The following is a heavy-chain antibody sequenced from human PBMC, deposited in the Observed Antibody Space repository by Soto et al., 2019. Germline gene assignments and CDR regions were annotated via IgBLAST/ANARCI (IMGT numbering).Heavy chain of an antibody. V-gene: IGHV3-23*01. D-gene: IGHD3-10*01. CDR3: AKASGWFGEFDY. Sequence: EVQLLESGGGLVQPGGSLRLSCAASGFTFSSYAMSWVRQAPGKGLEWVSAISGSGGSTYYADSVKGRFTISRDNAKNTLYLQMNSLRAEDTAVYYCAKASGWFGEFDYWGQGTLVTVSS. CDR2: ISGSGGST. J-gene: IGHJ4*02. CDR1: GFTFSSYA.